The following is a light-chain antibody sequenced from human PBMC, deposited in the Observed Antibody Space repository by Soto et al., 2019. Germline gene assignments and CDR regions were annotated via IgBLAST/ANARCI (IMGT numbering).Light chain of an antibody. V-gene: IGKV3-20*01. J-gene: IGKJ2*01. CDR1: QSVSSSY. CDR2: GAS. CDR3: QQYCSSVYT. Sequence: EIVLTQSPGTLSLSPGERATLSCRASQSVSSSYLAWYQQKPGQAPRLLMYGASSRATGIPDRFSGSGSGTDFTLTISRLEPEDFAVYYCQQYCSSVYTFGQGTKLEIK.